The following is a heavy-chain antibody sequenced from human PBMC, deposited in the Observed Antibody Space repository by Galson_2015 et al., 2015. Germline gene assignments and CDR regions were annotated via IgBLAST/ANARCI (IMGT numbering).Heavy chain of an antibody. V-gene: IGHV3-30*18. Sequence: SCKASGGTFSSYGMHWVRQAPGKGLEWVAVISYDGSNKYYADSVKGRFTISRDNSKNTLYLQMNSLRAEDTAVYYCAKDRPALAAAGTDLQGVSDYWGQGTLVTVSS. CDR3: AKDRPALAAAGTDLQGVSDY. D-gene: IGHD6-13*01. CDR2: ISYDGSNK. J-gene: IGHJ4*02. CDR1: GGTFSSYG.